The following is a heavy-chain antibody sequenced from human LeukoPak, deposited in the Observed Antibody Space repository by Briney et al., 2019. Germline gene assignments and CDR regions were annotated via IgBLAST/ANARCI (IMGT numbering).Heavy chain of an antibody. V-gene: IGHV3-48*04. CDR1: GFTFSSYS. CDR2: ISSSSSTI. D-gene: IGHD4-23*01. Sequence: GGSLRLSCAASGFTFSSYSMDWVRQAPGKGLEWVSYISSSSSTIYYAVSVKGRFTVSRDNTKNSLYLQMNSLGAEDTAVYYCARAIAAGGNSFTYDYWGQGTLVTVSS. CDR3: ARAIAAGGNSFTYDY. J-gene: IGHJ4*02.